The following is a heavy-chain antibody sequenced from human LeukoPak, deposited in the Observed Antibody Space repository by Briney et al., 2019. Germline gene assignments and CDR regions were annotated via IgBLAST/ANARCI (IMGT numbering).Heavy chain of an antibody. Sequence: SETLSLTCTVSGGSISSSSYYWGWIRQSPGKGLEWIGSIYYSGSTYYNPSLKSRGTISGDTSKNQFSLKLSSVTAADTAVYYCARASLNWFDPWGQGTLVTISS. CDR3: ARASLNWFDP. D-gene: IGHD3-16*01. J-gene: IGHJ5*02. CDR2: IYYSGST. V-gene: IGHV4-39*01. CDR1: GGSISSSSYY.